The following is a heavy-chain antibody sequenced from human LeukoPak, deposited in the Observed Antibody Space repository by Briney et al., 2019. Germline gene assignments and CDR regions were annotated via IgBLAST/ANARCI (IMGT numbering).Heavy chain of an antibody. CDR3: CMAAAGNTCSDP. J-gene: IGHJ5*02. CDR1: GYTFTYRY. D-gene: IGHD6-13*01. CDR2: ITPFNGNT. V-gene: IGHV1-45*02. Sequence: SVKVSCKASGYTFTYRYLHWVRQAPGQALEWMGWITPFNGNTNYAQKFQDRVTITRDRSMSTAYMELSSLRSEDTAMYYCCMAAAGNTCSDPWGKGTRFTVSS.